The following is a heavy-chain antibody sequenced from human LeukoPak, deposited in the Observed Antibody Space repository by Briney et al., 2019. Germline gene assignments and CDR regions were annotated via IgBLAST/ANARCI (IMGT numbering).Heavy chain of an antibody. D-gene: IGHD6-19*01. CDR3: ARVPLPSIAVAGTSYYYYMDV. V-gene: IGHV3-64*01. J-gene: IGHJ6*03. CDR2: ISSNGGST. Sequence: GGSLRLSCAASGFTFSSYAMHWVRQAPGKGLEYVSAISSNGGSTYYANSVKGRFTISRDNSKNTLYLQMGSLRAEDMAVYYCARVPLPSIAVAGTSYYYYMDVWGKGTTVTISS. CDR1: GFTFSSYA.